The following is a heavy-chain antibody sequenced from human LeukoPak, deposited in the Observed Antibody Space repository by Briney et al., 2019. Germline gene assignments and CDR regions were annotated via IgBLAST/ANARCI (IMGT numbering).Heavy chain of an antibody. D-gene: IGHD3-22*01. CDR2: ISWNSGSI. V-gene: IGHV3-9*01. Sequence: PGGSLRLSCAASGFTFDDYAMHWVRQAPGKGLEWVSGISWNSGSIGYADSVKGRFTISRDNAKNSLYLQMNSLRAEDTALYYCAKGIDSSGYYYFDYWGQGTLVTVSS. CDR1: GFTFDDYA. CDR3: AKGIDSSGYYYFDY. J-gene: IGHJ4*02.